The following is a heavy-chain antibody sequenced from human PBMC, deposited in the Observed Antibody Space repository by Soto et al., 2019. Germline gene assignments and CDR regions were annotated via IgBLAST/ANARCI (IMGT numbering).Heavy chain of an antibody. D-gene: IGHD3-16*02. CDR1: GYTFTNYA. CDR3: AWGYDYVWGSYRSDAFDI. Sequence: QVQLVQSGAEVKKPGASVKVSCKASGYTFTNYAIHWVRQAPGQRLEWLGWLNAGNSNREYSQKFQGRIIMTKDTSASTAYMELNSLISEDTAVYYCAWGYDYVWGSYRSDAFDIWGQGTMVTVSS. J-gene: IGHJ3*02. V-gene: IGHV1-3*01. CDR2: LNAGNSNR.